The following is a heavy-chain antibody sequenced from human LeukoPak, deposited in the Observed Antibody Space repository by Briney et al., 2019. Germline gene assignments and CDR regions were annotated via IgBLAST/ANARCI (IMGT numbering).Heavy chain of an antibody. CDR2: ISGSGGTT. CDR3: AKYNYDFWSGYPHYFDY. Sequence: GGSLRLSCAASGFTFSSYAMSWVRQAPGKGLEWVSAISGSGGTTYYADSVKGRFTISRDNSKNTLYLQGNSLRAEDTAVYYCAKYNYDFWSGYPHYFDYWGQGTLVTVSS. D-gene: IGHD3-3*01. CDR1: GFTFSSYA. V-gene: IGHV3-23*01. J-gene: IGHJ4*02.